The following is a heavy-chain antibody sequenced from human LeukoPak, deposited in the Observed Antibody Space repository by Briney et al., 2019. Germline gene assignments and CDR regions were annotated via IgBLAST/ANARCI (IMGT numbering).Heavy chain of an antibody. CDR3: ARLLTVTLFDY. D-gene: IGHD4-11*01. Sequence: GGSLKLSCAASGFTFSSYGMHWVRQAPGKGLEWVAVIWYDGSNKYYADSVKGRFTISRDNSKNTLYLQMNSLRAEDTAVYYCARLLTVTLFDYWGRGTLVTVSS. CDR2: IWYDGSNK. CDR1: GFTFSSYG. V-gene: IGHV3-33*01. J-gene: IGHJ4*02.